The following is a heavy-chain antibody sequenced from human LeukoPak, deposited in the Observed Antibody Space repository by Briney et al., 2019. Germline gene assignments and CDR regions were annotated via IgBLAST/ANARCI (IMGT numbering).Heavy chain of an antibody. CDR1: GFTFSNYW. Sequence: GGSLRLSCAASGFTFSNYWMSWVRQAPGKGLEWVANIKQDGSEKYYVDSVKGRFTISRDNAKKSLYVQMNSLRAEDTAVYYCARDPSSSSSVGGYLDYWGQGTLVTVSS. CDR3: ARDPSSSSSVGGYLDY. CDR2: IKQDGSEK. J-gene: IGHJ4*02. D-gene: IGHD6-6*01. V-gene: IGHV3-7*01.